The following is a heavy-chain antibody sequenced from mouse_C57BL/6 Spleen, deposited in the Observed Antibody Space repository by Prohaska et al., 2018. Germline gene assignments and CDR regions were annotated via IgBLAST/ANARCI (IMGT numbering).Heavy chain of an antibody. CDR3: ARITTVVPYAMDY. D-gene: IGHD1-1*01. V-gene: IGHV1-9*01. J-gene: IGHJ4*01. CDR2: ILFGSGST. CDR1: GYTLTGYW. Sequence: SVKFLCKATGYTLTGYWIEWVKQRPGHGLEWIGVILFGSGSTNYNEKFKGKVTFTADTCSNTVYMQLSILTTGDSANYYCARITTVVPYAMDYWGKGTSVNVSS.